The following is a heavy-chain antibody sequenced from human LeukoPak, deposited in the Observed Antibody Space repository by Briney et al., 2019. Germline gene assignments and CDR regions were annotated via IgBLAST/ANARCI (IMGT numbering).Heavy chain of an antibody. V-gene: IGHV3-9*01. J-gene: IGHJ4*02. D-gene: IGHD6-6*01. CDR3: AKKLGTSSSLDY. CDR2: ISWNSGTI. CDR1: GFSFPDSA. Sequence: GGSLRLSCAASGFSFPDSAMHWVRQAPGKGLEWVSVISWNSGTIAYADSVKGRFTISRDNAKNSLYLQMNSLRPEDTAFYYCAKKLGTSSSLDYWGQGTLVTVSS.